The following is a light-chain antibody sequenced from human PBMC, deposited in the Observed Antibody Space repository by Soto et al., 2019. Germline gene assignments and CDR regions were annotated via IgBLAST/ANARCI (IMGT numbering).Light chain of an antibody. CDR3: QQHINWPLT. CDR1: QSVSSY. CDR2: DAS. V-gene: IGKV3-11*01. J-gene: IGKJ4*01. Sequence: EIVLTQSPGTLSLSPGERATLSCRASQSVSSYLAWYQQKPGQAPRLLIYDASNRATGIPARFSGSGSGADFTLTISSLEPGDFALYYCQQHINWPLTFGGGTKVDIK.